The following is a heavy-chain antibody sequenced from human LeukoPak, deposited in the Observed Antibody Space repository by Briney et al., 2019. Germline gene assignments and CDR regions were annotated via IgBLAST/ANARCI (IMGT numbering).Heavy chain of an antibody. Sequence: GGSLRLSCAASGFTFSSYAMSWVRQAPGKGLEWVSAISGSGGSTYYADSVKGRFTISRDNSKNTLYLQMNSLRAEDTAVYYCAKNLYCSGGSCYSGFDPWGQGTLVTVSS. D-gene: IGHD2-15*01. J-gene: IGHJ5*02. V-gene: IGHV3-23*01. CDR2: ISGSGGST. CDR1: GFTFSSYA. CDR3: AKNLYCSGGSCYSGFDP.